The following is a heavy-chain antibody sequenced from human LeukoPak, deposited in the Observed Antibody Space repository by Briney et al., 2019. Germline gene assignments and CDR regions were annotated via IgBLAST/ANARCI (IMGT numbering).Heavy chain of an antibody. CDR2: IIPILGIA. V-gene: IGHV1-69*10. D-gene: IGHD3-10*01. CDR1: GGTFSSYA. CDR3: ASGRDYYGSGSYYNVMDNWFDP. Sequence: VASVKVSCKASGGTFSSYAISWVRQAPGQGLEWMGRIIPILGIANYAQKFQGRVTITADKSTSTAYMELSSLRSEDTAVYYCASGRDYYGSGSYYNVMDNWFDPWGQGTLVTVSS. J-gene: IGHJ5*02.